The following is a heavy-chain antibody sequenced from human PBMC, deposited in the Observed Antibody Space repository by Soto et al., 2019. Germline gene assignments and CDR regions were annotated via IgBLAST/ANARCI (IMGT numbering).Heavy chain of an antibody. CDR3: AREGDGSGWYIARWFDP. Sequence: ASVKVSCKASGGGNLRDYRTTWVRRAPGQGLEWMGGIIPKLGSANYAQNFQGRVTVTADESASTAYMELSSLRSDDTAVYYCAREGDGSGWYIARWFDPWGQGTLVTVAS. J-gene: IGHJ5*02. D-gene: IGHD6-19*01. V-gene: IGHV1-69*13. CDR1: GGGNLRDYR. CDR2: IIPKLGSA.